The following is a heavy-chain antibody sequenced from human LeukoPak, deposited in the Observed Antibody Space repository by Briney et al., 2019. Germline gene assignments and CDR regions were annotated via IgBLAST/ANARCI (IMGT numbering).Heavy chain of an antibody. CDR3: ARAGEPWFNWFDP. V-gene: IGHV1-2*02. CDR2: INPNSGGT. Sequence: ASVKVSCKASGYTFTGYYMHWVRQAPGQGLEWMGWINPNSGGTNYAQKFQGRVTMTRDTSISTAYMELSRLRSDDTAVYYCARAGEPWFNWFDPWGQGTLVTVSS. J-gene: IGHJ5*02. D-gene: IGHD5-18*01. CDR1: GYTFTGYY.